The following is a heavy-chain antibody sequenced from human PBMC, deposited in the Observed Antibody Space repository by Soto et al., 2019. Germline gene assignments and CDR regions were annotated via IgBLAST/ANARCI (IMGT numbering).Heavy chain of an antibody. CDR2: IYPGDSDT. V-gene: IGHV5-51*01. CDR1: GYRFSSSW. D-gene: IGHD3-10*01. Sequence: GESLKISCKGSGYRFSSSWIAWVRQMPGKGLEWMGIIYPGDSDTRYSPSFQGQVSISADKSISTAYLRWSSLKASDTAMYYCARAFGIYDQELDYWGQGTLVTVSS. J-gene: IGHJ4*02. CDR3: ARAFGIYDQELDY.